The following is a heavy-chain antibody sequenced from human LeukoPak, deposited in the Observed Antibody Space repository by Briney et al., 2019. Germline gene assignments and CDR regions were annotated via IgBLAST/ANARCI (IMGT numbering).Heavy chain of an antibody. J-gene: IGHJ4*02. D-gene: IGHD5-18*01. V-gene: IGHV3-7*01. CDR2: IKQDGSEK. CDR1: GFIFSSYW. Sequence: AESLRLSCAVSGFIFSSYWMTWVRQAQGKGLEWVANIKQDGSEKYYVDTAKGRLTISRDNAKNSLYLQRNSLRAEDTAVYYCASPGSVGDTGMPDYWGEGTRVTVSS. CDR3: ASPGSVGDTGMPDY.